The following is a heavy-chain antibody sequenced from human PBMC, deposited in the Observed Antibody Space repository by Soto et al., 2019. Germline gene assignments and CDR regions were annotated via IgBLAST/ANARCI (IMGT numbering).Heavy chain of an antibody. J-gene: IGHJ6*02. Sequence: ASVKVSCKASGYTFTSYGISWVRQAPGQGLEWMGWISAYNGNTNYAQKLQGRVTMTTDTSTSTAYMELRSLRSDDAAVYYCARDRPRIAAPGMDVWGQGTTVTVSS. CDR2: ISAYNGNT. CDR1: GYTFTSYG. CDR3: ARDRPRIAAPGMDV. V-gene: IGHV1-18*01. D-gene: IGHD6-6*01.